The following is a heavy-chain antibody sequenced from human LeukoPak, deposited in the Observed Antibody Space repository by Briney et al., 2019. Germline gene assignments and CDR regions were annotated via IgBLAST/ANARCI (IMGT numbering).Heavy chain of an antibody. CDR1: GYTFTSYY. D-gene: IGHD2-21*02. CDR2: IIPIFGTA. CDR3: ARETAYYWYFDL. J-gene: IGHJ2*01. Sequence: SVKVSCKASGYTFTSYYMHWVRQAPGQGLEWMGGIIPIFGTANYAQKFQGRVTITTDESTSTAYMELSSLRSEDTAVYYCARETAYYWYFDLWGRGTLVTVSS. V-gene: IGHV1-69*05.